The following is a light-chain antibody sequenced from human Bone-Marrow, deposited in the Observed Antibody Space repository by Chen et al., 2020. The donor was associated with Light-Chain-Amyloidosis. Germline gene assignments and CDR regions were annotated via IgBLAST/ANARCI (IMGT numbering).Light chain of an antibody. CDR3: KSYQGSCQGV. J-gene: IGLJ3*02. CDR1: SGSIATNY. Sequence: NFMLTQPHSVSESPGKTVIISCTSSSGSIATNYVQWYQQRPGSSPTTVIYEEHQRPSGVPDRFSGYLDGSPNSASITISGLKTADEADYYCKSYQGSCQGVFGGGTNLTVL. V-gene: IGLV6-57*01. CDR2: EEH.